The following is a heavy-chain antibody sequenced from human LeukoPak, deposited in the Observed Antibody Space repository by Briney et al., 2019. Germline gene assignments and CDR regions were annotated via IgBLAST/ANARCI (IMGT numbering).Heavy chain of an antibody. CDR2: ISSGSSII. D-gene: IGHD6-19*01. CDR3: AKDRTAVAGYFDY. Sequence: PGGSLRLSCAASGFTFSSYSMNWVRQAPGKGLEWVSYISSGSSIIYYADSVKGRFTISRDNSKNTLYLQMNSLRAEDTAVYYCAKDRTAVAGYFDYWGQGTLVTVSS. J-gene: IGHJ4*02. CDR1: GFTFSSYS. V-gene: IGHV3-48*01.